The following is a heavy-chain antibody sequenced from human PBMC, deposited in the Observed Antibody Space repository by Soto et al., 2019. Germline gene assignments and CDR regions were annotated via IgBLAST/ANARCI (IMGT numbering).Heavy chain of an antibody. CDR2: ISGGGDST. CDR1: VFTFSSYA. Sequence: PVGSLRLSCASSVFTFSSYAMRCVRHSPGKGPEWVSAISGGGDSTYYADSVKGRFTISRDNSKNTLYLQMNSLRAEDTAVYYCAKLWFGEYLPFEYWGQGTLVNVSS. CDR3: AKLWFGEYLPFEY. D-gene: IGHD3-10*01. J-gene: IGHJ4*02. V-gene: IGHV3-23*01.